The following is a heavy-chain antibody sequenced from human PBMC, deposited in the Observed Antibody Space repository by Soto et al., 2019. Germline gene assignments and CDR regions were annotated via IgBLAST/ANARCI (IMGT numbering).Heavy chain of an antibody. Sequence: QVQLVQSGAEVKEPGSSVRVSCKASGGTFDNFIMNWVRQTPGQGLEWMGGIVPMLGTPTYAEKFKGRVTSSATGSTSTMYMEVTSLRSEDTAIYYCARNGTYSSSLSQNSGMDVWGQGTTVTVSS. V-gene: IGHV1-69*01. CDR1: GGTFDNFI. D-gene: IGHD1-26*01. CDR2: IVPMLGTP. J-gene: IGHJ6*02. CDR3: ARNGTYSSSLSQNSGMDV.